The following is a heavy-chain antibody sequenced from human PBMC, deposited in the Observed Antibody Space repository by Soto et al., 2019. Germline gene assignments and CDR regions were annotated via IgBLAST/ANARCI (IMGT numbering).Heavy chain of an antibody. V-gene: IGHV1-58*01. D-gene: IGHD3-22*01. CDR2: IDVGSADA. CDR3: ASYHFDNIGYQADY. Sequence: GASVKVSCKTSGFTVSSSAVHWVRQARGHRLQWIGWIDVGSADANYAQMLQERVTISADKSISTAYLQWSSLKPSDSAMYYCASYHFDNIGYQADYWGPGTLVTVSS. J-gene: IGHJ4*02. CDR1: GFTVSSSA.